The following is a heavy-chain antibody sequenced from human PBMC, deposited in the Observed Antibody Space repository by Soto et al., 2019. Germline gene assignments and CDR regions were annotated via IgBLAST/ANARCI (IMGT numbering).Heavy chain of an antibody. V-gene: IGHV2-5*01. CDR2: IYWNDGK. CDR3: AHRIDVSYYDY. Sequence: SGPTPVNPKHPLTLNCPTLGFPLRKKGVSVGWIRQPPGKALEWLALIYWNDGKGYSPSLKNRLTITKDTSKNQVVLTMTNMDPVDTATYYCAHRIDVSYYDYWGQGTLVTVSS. J-gene: IGHJ4*02. CDR1: GFPLRKKGVS.